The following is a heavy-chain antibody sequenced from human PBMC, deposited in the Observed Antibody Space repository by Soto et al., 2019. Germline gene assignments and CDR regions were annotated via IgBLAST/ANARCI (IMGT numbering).Heavy chain of an antibody. D-gene: IGHD6-6*01. V-gene: IGHV3-23*01. CDR3: ANDASRPLGAFDI. CDR2: ISGSGGST. Sequence: GGSLRLSCAASGFTFSSYAMSWVRQAPGKGLEWVSAISGSGGSTYYADSVKGRFTISRDNSKNTRYLQMNSLRAEDTAVYYCANDASRPLGAFDIWGQGTMVTVSS. J-gene: IGHJ3*02. CDR1: GFTFSSYA.